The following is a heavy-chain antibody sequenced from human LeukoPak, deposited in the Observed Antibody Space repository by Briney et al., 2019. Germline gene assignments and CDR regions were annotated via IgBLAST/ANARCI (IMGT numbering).Heavy chain of an antibody. V-gene: IGHV4-61*02. CDR3: ARARGSGWYYFDY. CDR1: GGSISSGSYY. CDR2: IYTSGST. J-gene: IGHJ4*02. D-gene: IGHD6-19*01. Sequence: QVQLQEAGPGLVKPSQTLSLTCTVSGGSISSGSYYWSWLRQPAGKGLEWIGRIYTSGSTNYNPSLKSRVTVSVDTSKNQFSLKLSSVTAADTAVYYCARARGSGWYYFDYWGQGTLVTVSS.